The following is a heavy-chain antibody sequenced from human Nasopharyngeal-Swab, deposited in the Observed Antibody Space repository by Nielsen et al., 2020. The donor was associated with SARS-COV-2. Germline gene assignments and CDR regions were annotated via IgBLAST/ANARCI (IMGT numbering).Heavy chain of an antibody. Sequence: GESLKISCAASGFSFSNAWMSWARQVPGKGLEWVAHITRKSDGGTTRYTAPVKDRFTISRDDSQDTVYLQMNNLQIEDTAVYYCAGSFLGYWGQGTLVTVSS. CDR3: AGSFLGY. V-gene: IGHV3-15*01. J-gene: IGHJ4*02. CDR1: GFSFSNAW. D-gene: IGHD1-26*01. CDR2: ITRKSDGGTT.